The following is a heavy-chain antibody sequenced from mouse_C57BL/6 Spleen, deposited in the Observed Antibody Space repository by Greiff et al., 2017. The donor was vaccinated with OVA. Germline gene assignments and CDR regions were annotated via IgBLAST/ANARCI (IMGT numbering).Heavy chain of an antibody. J-gene: IGHJ3*01. CDR3: ARNYDYAWFAY. CDR1: GYSFTGYY. D-gene: IGHD2-4*01. V-gene: IGHV1-42*01. Sequence: DVKLQESGPELVKPGASVKISCKASGYSFTGYYMNWVKQSPEKSLEWIGEINPSTGGTTYNQKFKAKATLTVDKSSSTAYMQLKSLTSEDSAVYYCARNYDYAWFAYWGQGTLVTVSA. CDR2: INPSTGGT.